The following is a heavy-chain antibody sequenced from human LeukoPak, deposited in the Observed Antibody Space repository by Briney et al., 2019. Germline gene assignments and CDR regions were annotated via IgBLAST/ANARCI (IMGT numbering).Heavy chain of an antibody. CDR2: ISSSGSTI. J-gene: IGHJ6*04. V-gene: IGHV3-48*04. D-gene: IGHD3-10*02. CDR3: AELGITMIGGV. Sequence: GGSLRLSCAASGITFSTYWMNWVRQAPGKGLEWVSYISSSGSTIYYADSVKGRFTISRDNAKNSLYLQMNSLRAEDTAVYYCAELGITMIGGVWGKGTTVTISS. CDR1: GITFSTYW.